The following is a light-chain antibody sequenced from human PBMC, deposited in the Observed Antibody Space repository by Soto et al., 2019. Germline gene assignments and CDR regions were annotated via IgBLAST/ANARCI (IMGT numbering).Light chain of an antibody. J-gene: IGKJ1*01. V-gene: IGKV3-11*01. CDR3: QQRSNWPGT. CDR1: QSVSSN. Sequence: EIVMTQSPATLSVSPGERATLSCRASQSVSSNLAWYQQKPGQAPRLLIYDASNRATGIPGRFSGSGSGTDFTLTISSLDPKDFAVYYCQQRSNWPGTFGLGTKVDIK. CDR2: DAS.